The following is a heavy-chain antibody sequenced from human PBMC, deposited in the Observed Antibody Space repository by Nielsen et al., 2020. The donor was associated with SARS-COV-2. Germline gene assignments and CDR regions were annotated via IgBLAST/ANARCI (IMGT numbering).Heavy chain of an antibody. J-gene: IGHJ3*01. CDR1: GFSLSTNGMC. D-gene: IGHD1-1*01. CDR3: ARIRPENWNDYAFDV. Sequence: SGPTLVKPTQTLTLPCTFSGFSLSTNGMCVSWIRQPPGKALEWLARIDWDDDKYYSTSLKTRLTISKDTSKNQVVLTVTNMTPVDTGTDYCARIRPENWNDYAFDVWGKGTMVTVSS. V-gene: IGHV2-70*11. CDR2: IDWDDDK.